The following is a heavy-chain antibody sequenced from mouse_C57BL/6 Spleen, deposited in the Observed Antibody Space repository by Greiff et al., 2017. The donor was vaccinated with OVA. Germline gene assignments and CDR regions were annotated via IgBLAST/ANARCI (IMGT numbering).Heavy chain of an antibody. Sequence: EVQLQQSGPELVKPGASVKISCKASGYTFTDYYMNWVKQSHGKSLEWIGDINPNNGGTSYNQKFKGKATLTVDKSSSTAYMELRSLTSEDSAVYYCARSLLLPLDYWGQGTTLTVSS. CDR1: GYTFTDYY. J-gene: IGHJ2*01. CDR3: ARSLLLPLDY. V-gene: IGHV1-26*01. CDR2: INPNNGGT. D-gene: IGHD2-12*01.